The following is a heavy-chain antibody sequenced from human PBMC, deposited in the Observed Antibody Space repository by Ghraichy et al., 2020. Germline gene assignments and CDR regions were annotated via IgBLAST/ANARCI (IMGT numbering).Heavy chain of an antibody. Sequence: SETLSLTCTVSGGSISSGGYYWSWIRQHPGKGLEWIGYIYYSGSTYYNPSLKSRVTISVDTSKNQFSLKLSSVTAADTAVYYCARPYYDSRRRHWYFDLWGRGTLVTVSS. V-gene: IGHV4-31*03. CDR1: GGSISSGGYY. CDR2: IYYSGST. CDR3: ARPYYDSRRRHWYFDL. D-gene: IGHD3-22*01. J-gene: IGHJ2*01.